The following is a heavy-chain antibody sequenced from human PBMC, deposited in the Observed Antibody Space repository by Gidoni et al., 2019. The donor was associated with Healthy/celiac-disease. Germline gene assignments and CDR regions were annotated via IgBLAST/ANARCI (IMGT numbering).Heavy chain of an antibody. CDR2: IYPGDSDT. J-gene: IGHJ4*02. CDR3: ARGPGVDYGDYTPLYYFDY. CDR1: GYSFTSYW. D-gene: IGHD4-17*01. V-gene: IGHV5-51*01. Sequence: KKPGESLKISCKGSGYSFTSYWIGWVRQMPGKGLEWMGIIYPGDSDTRYSPSFQGQVTISADKSISTAYLQWSSLKASDTAMYYCARGPGVDYGDYTPLYYFDYWGQGTLVTVSS.